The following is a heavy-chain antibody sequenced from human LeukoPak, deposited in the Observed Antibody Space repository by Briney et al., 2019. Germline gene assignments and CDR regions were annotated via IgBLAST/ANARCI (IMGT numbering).Heavy chain of an antibody. V-gene: IGHV3-23*01. D-gene: IGHD3-16*01. Sequence: GGSLRLSCAASGFTFSSYAMSWVRQAPGKGLEWVSGISGSGDNTYYADSVKGRFTISRDNSKNTLYVQVNSLGTEDTAVYYCARDNPHRRGNDYWGQGTLVTVSS. J-gene: IGHJ4*02. CDR1: GFTFSSYA. CDR2: ISGSGDNT. CDR3: ARDNPHRRGNDY.